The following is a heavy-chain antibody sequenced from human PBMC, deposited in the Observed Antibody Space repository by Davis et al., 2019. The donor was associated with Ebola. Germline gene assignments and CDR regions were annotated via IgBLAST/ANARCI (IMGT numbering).Heavy chain of an antibody. V-gene: IGHV4-34*01. CDR3: GRHQEEDGSNPKPVDC. CDR1: GGSFSDYY. J-gene: IGHJ4*02. CDR2: IHYSGIT. Sequence: CAVSGGSFSDYYWAWIRQPPGKGLEWIGAIHYSGITYYNPSLKSRVTISVDSSEGQFSLRVSSVTAADTAVYYCGRHQEEDGSNPKPVDCWGQGTLVVVSS.